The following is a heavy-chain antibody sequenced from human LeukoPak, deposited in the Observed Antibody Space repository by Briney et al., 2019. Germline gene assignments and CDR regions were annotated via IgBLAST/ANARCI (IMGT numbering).Heavy chain of an antibody. CDR2: IYPGDSDT. V-gene: IGHV5-51*01. Sequence: GESLKISCKGSGCSFTSYWIGWVRQMPGKGLEWMGIIYPGDSDTRYSPSFQGQVTISADKSISTAYLQWSGLKASDTAMYYCARHVSYCTNGVCSYYFDYWGQGTLVTVSS. CDR3: ARHVSYCTNGVCSYYFDY. J-gene: IGHJ4*02. D-gene: IGHD2-8*01. CDR1: GCSFTSYW.